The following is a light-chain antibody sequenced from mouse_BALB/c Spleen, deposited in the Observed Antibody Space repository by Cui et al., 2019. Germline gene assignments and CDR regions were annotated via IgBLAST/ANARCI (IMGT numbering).Light chain of an antibody. J-gene: IGKJ4*01. CDR2: LTS. CDR3: QQWSSNPFT. V-gene: IGKV4-68*01. Sequence: QIVLTQSPALMSASPGEKVTMTCSASSSVSYMYWYQQKPRSSPKPWIYLTSNLASGVPARLGGSGSGTSYSLTISSMEAEDAATYYCQQWSSNPFTFGSGTKLEIK. CDR1: SSVSY.